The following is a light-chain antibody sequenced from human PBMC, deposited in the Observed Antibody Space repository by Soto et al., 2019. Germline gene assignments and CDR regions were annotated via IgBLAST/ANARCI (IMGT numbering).Light chain of an antibody. J-gene: IGKJ1*01. CDR3: QQYGSSPWT. Sequence: EIVLTQSPGTLSLSPGERATLSCRASQSVRSSYLAWYQQKPGQAPRLLIYDASSRATGSPDRFSGSGSGTDFTLTNSRLEPEDFAVYYCQQYGSSPWTFGQGTKVEIK. CDR2: DAS. CDR1: QSVRSSY. V-gene: IGKV3-20*01.